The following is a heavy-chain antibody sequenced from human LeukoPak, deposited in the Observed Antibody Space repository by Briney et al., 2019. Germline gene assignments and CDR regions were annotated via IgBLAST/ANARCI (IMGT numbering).Heavy chain of an antibody. V-gene: IGHV4-59*01. J-gene: IGHJ4*01. Sequence: PSETLSLTCTVSGGSISSYYWSWIRQPPGKGLEWIGFIYYSGRTNYNPSLKSRVTISADASKNQFSPKLSSVTAADTAVYYCAGYGESRYYFDYWGHGTLVTVSS. D-gene: IGHD4-17*01. CDR3: AGYGESRYYFDY. CDR2: IYYSGRT. CDR1: GGSISSYY.